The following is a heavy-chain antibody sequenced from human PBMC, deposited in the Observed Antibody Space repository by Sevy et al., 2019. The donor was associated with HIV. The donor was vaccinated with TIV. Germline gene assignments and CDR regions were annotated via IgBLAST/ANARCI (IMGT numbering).Heavy chain of an antibody. CDR2: IKQDGSEK. Sequence: GGSLRLSCAASGFIFNDYWMSWVRQAPGKGLEWVANIKQDGSEKYYVDSVKGRFTISRDNAKNSLYLQMNSLRAEETAVYYCARDVSSPYGDYEGYYFDYWGQGNLVTVSS. CDR3: ARDVSSPYGDYEGYYFDY. J-gene: IGHJ4*02. D-gene: IGHD4-17*01. V-gene: IGHV3-7*01. CDR1: GFIFNDYW.